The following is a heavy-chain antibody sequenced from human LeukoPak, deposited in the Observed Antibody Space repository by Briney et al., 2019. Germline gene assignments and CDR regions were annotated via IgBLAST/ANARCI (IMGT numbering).Heavy chain of an antibody. CDR2: ISYDGSNK. J-gene: IGHJ4*02. CDR3: AKDKRITIFGVAHGFDY. D-gene: IGHD3-3*01. Sequence: GGSLRLSCAASGFTFSSYAMHWVRQAPGKGLEWVAVISYDGSNKYYADSVKGRFTISRDNSKNTLYLQMNSLRAEDTAVYYCAKDKRITIFGVAHGFDYWGQGTLVTVSS. V-gene: IGHV3-30-3*01. CDR1: GFTFSSYA.